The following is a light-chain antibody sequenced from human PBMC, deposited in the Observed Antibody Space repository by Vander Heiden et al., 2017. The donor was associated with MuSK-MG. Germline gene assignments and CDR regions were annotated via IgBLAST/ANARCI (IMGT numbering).Light chain of an antibody. V-gene: IGKV1-39*01. CDR2: AAS. CDR1: QSISSY. CDR3: QQSDSTPLT. Sequence: DIQMTQSPSSLSASVGDRVTITCRASQSISSYLNSYQQKPGKAPKLLIYAASSLQSPVPSRYSGSGSRTDFTLTIISLQPEDLATYYCQQSDSTPLTFGQGTRLEIK. J-gene: IGKJ5*01.